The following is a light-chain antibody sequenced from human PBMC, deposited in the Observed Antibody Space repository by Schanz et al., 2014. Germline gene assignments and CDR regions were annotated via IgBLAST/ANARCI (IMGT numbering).Light chain of an antibody. Sequence: QSVLTQPPSVSGAPGQRVTISCTGSNSNVGAGYDVHWYQQLPGTAPKLLIYTNNNRPSGVPDRFSASKSGTSASLAISGLRSEDEADYYCAAWDDTLSGWVFGGGTKLTVL. CDR3: AAWDDTLSGWV. CDR2: TNN. CDR1: NSNVGAGYD. V-gene: IGLV1-40*01. J-gene: IGLJ3*02.